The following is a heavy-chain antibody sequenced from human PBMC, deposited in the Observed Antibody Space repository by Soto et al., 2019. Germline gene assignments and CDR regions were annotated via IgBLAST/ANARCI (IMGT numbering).Heavy chain of an antibody. Sequence: SETLSLTCTVSGGSISSSSYYWGWIRQPPGKGLEWIGSIYYSGSTYYNPSLKSRVTISVDTSKNQFSLKPSSVTAADTAVYYGARHLRADEAGDQLGGWYFDYWGQGTLVTVSS. CDR3: ARHLRADEAGDQLGGWYFDY. V-gene: IGHV4-39*01. CDR2: IYYSGST. D-gene: IGHD1-1*01. J-gene: IGHJ4*02. CDR1: GGSISSSSYY.